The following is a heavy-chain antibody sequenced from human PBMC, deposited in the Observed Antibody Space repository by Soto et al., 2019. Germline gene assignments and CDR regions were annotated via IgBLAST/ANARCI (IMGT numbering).Heavy chain of an antibody. CDR2: IYTGGGT. CDR3: ARDGSGH. CDR1: GLTVSTNP. Sequence: EVQLVESGGGLVQPGGSLRLSCAASGLTVSTNPMSWVRQAPGKGLEWVSVIYTGGGTHYADSVKGRFTISRDNSKNTVNLQMNSQRPEDTAVFYCARDGSGHWGQGTLVTVSS. V-gene: IGHV3-66*01. J-gene: IGHJ4*02.